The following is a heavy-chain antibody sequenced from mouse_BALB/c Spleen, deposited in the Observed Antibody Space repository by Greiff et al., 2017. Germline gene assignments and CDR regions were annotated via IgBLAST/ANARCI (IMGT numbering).Heavy chain of an antibody. Sequence: EVQGVESGGGLVQPGGSRKLSCAASGFTFSSFGMHWVRQAPEKGLEWVAYISSGSSTIYYADTVKGRFTISRDNPKNTLFLQMTSLRSEDTAMYYCARHYDYAMDYWGQGTSVTVSS. V-gene: IGHV5-17*02. CDR2: ISSGSSTI. D-gene: IGHD1-1*02. CDR1: GFTFSSFG. CDR3: ARHYDYAMDY. J-gene: IGHJ4*01.